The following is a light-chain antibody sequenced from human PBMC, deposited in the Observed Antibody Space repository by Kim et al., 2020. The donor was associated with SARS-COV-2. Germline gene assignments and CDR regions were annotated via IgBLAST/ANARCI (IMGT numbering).Light chain of an antibody. Sequence: SASVGDRVTITCRTSQSISIYLNWYQQKPGKAPKLLVYAVSRLQSGVPSRFSGSGSGTDFTLTISRLQPADFETYYCQQSYRTPYTFGQGTKLEI. CDR1: QSISIY. J-gene: IGKJ2*01. V-gene: IGKV1-39*01. CDR2: AVS. CDR3: QQSYRTPYT.